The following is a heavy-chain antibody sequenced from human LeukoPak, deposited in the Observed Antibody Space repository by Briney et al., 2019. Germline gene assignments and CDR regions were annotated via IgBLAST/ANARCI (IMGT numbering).Heavy chain of an antibody. D-gene: IGHD1-26*01. CDR3: ARDEWGATFYY. Sequence: LTGGSLRLSCAASGFTFSSYEMNWVRQAPGKGLEWVSYISSSGSTIYYADSVKGRFTISRDNAKNSLYLQMNSLRAKDTAVYYCARDEWGATFYYWGQGTLVTVSS. J-gene: IGHJ4*02. CDR2: ISSSGSTI. CDR1: GFTFSSYE. V-gene: IGHV3-48*03.